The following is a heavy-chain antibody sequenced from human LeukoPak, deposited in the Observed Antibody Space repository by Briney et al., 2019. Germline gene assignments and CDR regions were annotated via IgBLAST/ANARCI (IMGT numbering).Heavy chain of an antibody. CDR2: ISGSGGST. Sequence: GASLRLSCAASGFTFSSYAMSWVRQTPGKGLEGVSVISGSGGSTYHADSVKGRFTISRDNSKNTLYLQMNSLRAEDTAVYYCVRYSDTSGYYLYRYMDVWGKGTTVTVSS. V-gene: IGHV3-23*01. CDR3: VRYSDTSGYYLYRYMDV. CDR1: GFTFSSYA. J-gene: IGHJ6*03. D-gene: IGHD3-22*01.